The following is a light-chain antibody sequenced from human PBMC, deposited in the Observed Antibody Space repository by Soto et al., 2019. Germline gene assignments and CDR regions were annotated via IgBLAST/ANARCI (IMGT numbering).Light chain of an antibody. V-gene: IGLV3-1*01. J-gene: IGLJ2*01. CDR3: QTWDSSVV. CDR1: KLGTKY. Sequence: SYELTQPPSVSVSPGQTASITCSGDKLGTKYACWYQQKPGQSPVLVIYQDSVRPSGIPERFSGSNSGNTATLIISGTQFMDEADYYCQTWDSSVVFGGGTKLTVL. CDR2: QDS.